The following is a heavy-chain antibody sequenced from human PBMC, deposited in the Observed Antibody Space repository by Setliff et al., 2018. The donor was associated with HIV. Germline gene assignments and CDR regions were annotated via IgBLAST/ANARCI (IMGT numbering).Heavy chain of an antibody. J-gene: IGHJ3*02. CDR1: GYTFTGNY. V-gene: IGHV1-2*02. Sequence: GASVKVSCKASGYTFTGNYIHWVRQAPGQGLEWMGWINPNSGGTNYEQKFQGRVTMTRDTSRSTVYMELSSLRSEDTAMYYCARCYYDSSGPTDAFDIWGQGTVVTVSS. D-gene: IGHD3-22*01. CDR2: INPNSGGT. CDR3: ARCYYDSSGPTDAFDI.